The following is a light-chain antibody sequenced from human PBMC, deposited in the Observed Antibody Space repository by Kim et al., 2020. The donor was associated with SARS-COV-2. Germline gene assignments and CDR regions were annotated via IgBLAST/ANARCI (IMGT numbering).Light chain of an antibody. Sequence: SPGERATLSCRASQNIKNKLVWYQQKPGQAPRLLIYDATTRATDIPARFIGSGSETDFTLTISSLQSEDFAVYFCQQSYNWPPLTFGQGTKVDIK. CDR2: DAT. CDR1: QNIKNK. CDR3: QQSYNWPPLT. V-gene: IGKV3-15*01. J-gene: IGKJ1*01.